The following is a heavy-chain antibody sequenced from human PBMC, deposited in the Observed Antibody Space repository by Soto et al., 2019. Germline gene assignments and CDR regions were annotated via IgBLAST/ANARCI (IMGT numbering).Heavy chain of an antibody. J-gene: IGHJ4*02. CDR3: ARGREMATISDFDY. CDR1: GGTFGSYA. CDR2: IIPIFGPA. D-gene: IGHD5-12*01. Sequence: QVQLVQSGAEVKKPGSSVKFSCKASGGTFGSYAISWVRQAPGQGLEWMGGIIPIFGPANYAQKFQGRVTITADESTSTAYMELSSLRSEDTAVYYCARGREMATISDFDYWGQGTLVTVSS. V-gene: IGHV1-69*01.